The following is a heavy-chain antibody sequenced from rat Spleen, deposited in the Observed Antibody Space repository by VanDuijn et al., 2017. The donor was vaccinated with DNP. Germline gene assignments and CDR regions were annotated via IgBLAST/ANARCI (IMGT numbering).Heavy chain of an antibody. CDR3: ASLLLPNWFTY. CDR1: GFTFSDYH. V-gene: IGHV5S23*01. Sequence: EVQLVESGGGLVQPGRSLKLSCVVSGFTFSDYHMAWVRQAPKKGLEWVAFISNSGGSTYYRDSVKGRFTVSRDDAKSTLYLQMDSLRSEETATYYCASLLLPNWFTYWGQGTLVTVSS. CDR2: ISNSGGST. J-gene: IGHJ3*01. D-gene: IGHD1-1*01.